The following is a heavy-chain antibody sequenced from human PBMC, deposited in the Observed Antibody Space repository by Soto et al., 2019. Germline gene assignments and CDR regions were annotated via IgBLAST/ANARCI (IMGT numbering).Heavy chain of an antibody. Sequence: EVQLLESGGGMEQQGGSLRLSCVASGFTLSSYFMTWVRQAPGKGLEWVSAISNSGGSTYYADSVKGRFTISRDNSHNTLYLQMNNLRAEDTARYYCAKDLEKWLVQLGGLDTWGQGAQATVSS. J-gene: IGHJ5*02. D-gene: IGHD1-1*01. CDR3: AKDLEKWLVQLGGLDT. V-gene: IGHV3-23*01. CDR1: GFTLSSYF. CDR2: ISNSGGST.